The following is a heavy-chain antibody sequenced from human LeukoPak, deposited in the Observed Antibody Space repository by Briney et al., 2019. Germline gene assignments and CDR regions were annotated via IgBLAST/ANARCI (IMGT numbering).Heavy chain of an antibody. CDR3: ARAVFGVVIYYFDY. CDR1: GFTFSSYA. J-gene: IGHJ4*02. D-gene: IGHD3-3*01. Sequence: GGSLRLSCAGSGFTFSSYAMTWVRQAPGTGLEWVSSISRSDGTTYYADSVKGRFTISRDNSKNTLFLQMNSLRAEDTAVYYCARAVFGVVIYYFDYWGQGTLVTASS. V-gene: IGHV3-23*01. CDR2: ISRSDGTT.